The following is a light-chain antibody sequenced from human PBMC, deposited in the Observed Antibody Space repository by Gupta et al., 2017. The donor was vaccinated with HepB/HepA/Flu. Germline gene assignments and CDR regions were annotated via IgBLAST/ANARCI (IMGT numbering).Light chain of an antibody. CDR3: QQCYISPLT. Sequence: DIEMTQSTSSLSASAGDRVTITCRASQNIYRSLNGYQQKPGAAPNLLIYATSSLQSGVPSRFSASGSGTDFTLTISSLQPADFAIYYCQQCYISPLTFGGGTKLEIK. J-gene: IGKJ4*01. V-gene: IGKV1-39*01. CDR2: ATS. CDR1: QNIYRS.